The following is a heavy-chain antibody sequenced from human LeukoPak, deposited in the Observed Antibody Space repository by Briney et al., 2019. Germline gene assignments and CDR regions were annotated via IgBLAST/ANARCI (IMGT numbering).Heavy chain of an antibody. J-gene: IGHJ4*02. D-gene: IGHD5-18*01. CDR2: IYYSGST. CDR3: ARHSYGYIID. Sequence: SETLSLTCTVSGGSISSYYWSWIRQPPGKGLECIGYIYYSGSTNYNPSLKSRVTISVDTSKNQFSLKLSSVTAADTAVYYCARHSYGYIIDWGRGTLVTVSS. CDR1: GGSISSYY. V-gene: IGHV4-59*01.